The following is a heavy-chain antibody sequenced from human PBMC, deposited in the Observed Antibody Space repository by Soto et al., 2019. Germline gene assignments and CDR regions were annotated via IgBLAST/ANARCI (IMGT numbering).Heavy chain of an antibody. CDR2: IDPSDSYT. CDR3: ASPSTYYYGSGSPYYYYGMDV. J-gene: IGHJ6*02. D-gene: IGHD3-10*01. V-gene: IGHV5-10-1*01. CDR1: GYSFTSYW. Sequence: GKSLKISCRGSGYSFTSYWISWVRQMPGKGLEWMGRIDPSDSYTNYSPSFQGHVTISADKSISTAYLQWSSLKASDTAMYYCASPSTYYYGSGSPYYYYGMDVWGQGTTVTVSS.